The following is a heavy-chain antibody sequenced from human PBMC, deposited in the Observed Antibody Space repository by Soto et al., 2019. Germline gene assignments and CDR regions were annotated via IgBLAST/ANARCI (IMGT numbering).Heavy chain of an antibody. Sequence: QVQLVESGGGVVQPGRSLRLSCASSGFTFSSYGMHWVRQAPGKGLEWVAVIWYDGSNKYYADSVKGRFTISRDNSKNTLYLQMNSLRAEDTAVYYCARDSRLGAQLDFDYWGQGTLVTVSS. CDR2: IWYDGSNK. D-gene: IGHD1-26*01. CDR1: GFTFSSYG. J-gene: IGHJ4*02. CDR3: ARDSRLGAQLDFDY. V-gene: IGHV3-33*01.